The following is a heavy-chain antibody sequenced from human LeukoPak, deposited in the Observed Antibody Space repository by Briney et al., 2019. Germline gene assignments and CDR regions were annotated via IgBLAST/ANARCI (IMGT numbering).Heavy chain of an antibody. V-gene: IGHV4-4*07. J-gene: IGHJ4*02. CDR3: ANYYYDSSGYYYFDY. Sequence: SETLSLTCTVSGGSINNYYWNWIRQPAGKGLEWIGHIYASGSTNYSPALKSRVTMSVDTSKNQFSLKLRSVTAADTAVYYCANYYYDSSGYYYFDYWGQGTLVTVSS. D-gene: IGHD3-22*01. CDR2: IYASGST. CDR1: GGSINNYY.